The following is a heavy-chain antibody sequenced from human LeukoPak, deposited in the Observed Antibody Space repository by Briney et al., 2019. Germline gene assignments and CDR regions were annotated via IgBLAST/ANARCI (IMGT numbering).Heavy chain of an antibody. CDR3: ARDPIDYDFWSGHWFDP. V-gene: IGHV1-18*01. CDR1: GGTFSSYA. J-gene: IGHJ5*02. D-gene: IGHD3-3*01. Sequence: ASVKVSCKTSGGTFSSYAISWVRQAPGQGLEWMGWISAYNGNTNYAQKLQGRVTMTTDTSTSTAYMELRSLRSDDTAVYYCARDPIDYDFWSGHWFDPWGQGTLVTVSS. CDR2: ISAYNGNT.